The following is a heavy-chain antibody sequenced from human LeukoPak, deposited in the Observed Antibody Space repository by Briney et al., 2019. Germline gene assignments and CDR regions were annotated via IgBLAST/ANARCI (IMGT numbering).Heavy chain of an antibody. CDR2: ISGSGVGT. CDR1: GFMFSSYA. D-gene: IGHD2-2*01. V-gene: IGHV3-23*01. J-gene: IGHJ6*03. CDR3: AKATYCSSSSCKPGLYYYYYMDV. Sequence: GGSLRLSCAASGFMFSSYAMSWVRQAPGKGLEWVSSISGSGVGTYYADSVKGRFTISRDNSKNTLYLQMNSLRVEDTAVYYCAKATYCSSSSCKPGLYYYYYMDVWGKGTAVTVSS.